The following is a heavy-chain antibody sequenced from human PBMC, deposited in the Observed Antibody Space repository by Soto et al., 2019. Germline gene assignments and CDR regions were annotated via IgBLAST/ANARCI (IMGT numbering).Heavy chain of an antibody. CDR3: AKSDNSGYYSDY. V-gene: IGHV4-31*03. J-gene: IGHJ4*02. CDR2: VYDSGTT. CDR1: GASIGSGGYY. Sequence: HVQLQASGPGLVKPSQTLSLTCTVSGASIGSGGYYWSWIRQHPGMGLEWIGYVYDSGTTYYNPSLKSRVTISGDTSNHQFSLKLTSVTAADTAVYFCAKSDNSGYYSDYWGQGTLVTVSS. D-gene: IGHD3-22*01.